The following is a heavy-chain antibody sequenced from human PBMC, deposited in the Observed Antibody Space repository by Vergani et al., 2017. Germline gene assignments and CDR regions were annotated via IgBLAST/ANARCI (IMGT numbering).Heavy chain of an antibody. CDR1: GDSISSDNLY. V-gene: IGHV4-61*02. J-gene: IGHJ3*01. D-gene: IGHD2-21*01. CDR3: AXDGGEYDKDALDV. Sequence: QVQLQESGPGLLKPSQTLALTCTVSGDSISSDNLYWHWLRQPAGKGLEWIGRFYTSGATNYNPSLRSRAIMSVDASKKQFSLKLTSVTAADTAVYYCAXDGGEYDKDALDVWGQGTKVTVTS. CDR2: FYTSGAT.